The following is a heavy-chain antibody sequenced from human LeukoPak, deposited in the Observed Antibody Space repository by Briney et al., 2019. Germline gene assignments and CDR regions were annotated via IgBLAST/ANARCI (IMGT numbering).Heavy chain of an antibody. J-gene: IGHJ4*02. D-gene: IGHD3-10*01. CDR1: GGSFSGYY. V-gene: IGHV4-34*01. CDR2: INHSGST. CDR3: ARARYGSGSYYTPLFDY. Sequence: SETLSLTCAVYGGSFSGYYWSWIRQPPGKGLEWMGEINHSGSTNYNPSLKSRVTISVDTSKNQFSLKLSSVTAADTAVYYCARARYGSGSYYTPLFDYWGQGTLVTVSS.